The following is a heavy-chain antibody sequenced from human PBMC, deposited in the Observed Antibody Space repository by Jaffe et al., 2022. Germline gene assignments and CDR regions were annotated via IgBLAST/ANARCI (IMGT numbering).Heavy chain of an antibody. CDR1: GFTFDDYA. V-gene: IGHV3-43D*04. CDR3: AKDSGGPGKQWLVLPYWYFDL. CDR2: ISWDGGST. D-gene: IGHD6-19*01. Sequence: EVQLVESGGVVVQPGGSLRLSCAASGFTFDDYAMHWVRQAPGKGLEWVSLISWDGGSTYYADSVKGRFTISRDNSKNSLYLQMNSLRAEDTALYYCAKDSGGPGKQWLVLPYWYFDLWGRGTLVTVSS. J-gene: IGHJ2*01.